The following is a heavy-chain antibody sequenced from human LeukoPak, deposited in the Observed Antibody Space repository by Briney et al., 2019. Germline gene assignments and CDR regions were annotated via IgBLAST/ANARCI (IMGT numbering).Heavy chain of an antibody. D-gene: IGHD3-16*02. CDR2: MYHSGST. CDR3: ARYDVWGSYRAFDY. CDR1: NYSISTDYY. J-gene: IGHJ4*02. V-gene: IGHV4-38-2*02. Sequence: KSSETLSLTCTVSNYSISTDYYWGWIRPPPGKGREWIGTMYHSGSTYYNPSLKSRVTISVDTSKNQFSLKLSSVTAADTAVYYCARYDVWGSYRAFDYWGQGTLVTVSS.